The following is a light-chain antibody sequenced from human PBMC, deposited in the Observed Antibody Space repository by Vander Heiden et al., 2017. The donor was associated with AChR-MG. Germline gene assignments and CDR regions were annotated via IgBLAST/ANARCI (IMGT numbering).Light chain of an antibody. V-gene: IGLV1-51*01. CDR1: SSNIGNNY. J-gene: IGLJ1*01. Sequence: QSVLTQPPSVSAAPGQTVTISCSGGSSNIGNNYVSWYQQLPGTAPKLLIYDNDKRPSDIPDRFSGSKSGTSATLGITGLQTGDEADYYCGTWDSSLIPGGAYVFGTGTKVTGL. CDR2: DND. CDR3: GTWDSSLIPGGAYV.